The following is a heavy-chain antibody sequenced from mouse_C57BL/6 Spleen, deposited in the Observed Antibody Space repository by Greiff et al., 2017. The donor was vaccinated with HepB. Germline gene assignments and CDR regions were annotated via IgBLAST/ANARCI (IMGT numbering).Heavy chain of an antibody. Sequence: QVHVKQSGPGLVQPSQSLSITCTVSGFSLTSYGVHWVRQSPGKGLEWLGVIWSGGSTDYNAAFISRLSISKDNSKSQVFFKMNSLQADDTAIYYCASFITDYFDYWGQGTTLTVSS. J-gene: IGHJ2*01. CDR3: ASFITDYFDY. D-gene: IGHD1-1*01. V-gene: IGHV2-2*01. CDR1: GFSLTSYG. CDR2: IWSGGST.